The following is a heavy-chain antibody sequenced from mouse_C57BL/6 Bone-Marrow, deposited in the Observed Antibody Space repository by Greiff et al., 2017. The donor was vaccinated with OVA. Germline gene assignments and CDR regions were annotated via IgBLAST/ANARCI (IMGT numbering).Heavy chain of an antibody. CDR2: ISSGGDYI. Sequence: EVKVVESGEGLVKPGGSLKLSCAASGFTFSSYAMSWVRQTPEKRLEWVAYISSGGDYIYYADTVKGRFTISRDNARNTLYLQMSSLKSEETAMYYCTRLLDAMDYWGQGTSVTVSS. V-gene: IGHV5-9-1*02. J-gene: IGHJ4*01. D-gene: IGHD2-1*01. CDR3: TRLLDAMDY. CDR1: GFTFSSYA.